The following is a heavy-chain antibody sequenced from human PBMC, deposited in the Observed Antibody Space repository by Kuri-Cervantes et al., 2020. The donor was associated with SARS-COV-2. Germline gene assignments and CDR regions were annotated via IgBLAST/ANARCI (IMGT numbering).Heavy chain of an antibody. CDR2: ISSSGSAI. Sequence: GGSLRLSCAASGFTFSSYEMHWVRQAPGKGLEWVSYISSSGSAIYYADSVKGRFTISRDNAKNSLYLQMNSLRDEDTAVDYCARESRDAYNRGSFDLWGRGTLVTVSS. D-gene: IGHD5-24*01. V-gene: IGHV3-48*03. J-gene: IGHJ2*01. CDR3: ARESRDAYNRGSFDL. CDR1: GFTFSSYE.